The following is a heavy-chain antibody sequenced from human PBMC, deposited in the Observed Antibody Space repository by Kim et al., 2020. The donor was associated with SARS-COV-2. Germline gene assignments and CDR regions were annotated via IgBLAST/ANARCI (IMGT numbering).Heavy chain of an antibody. Sequence: ASVKVSCKTYGYNFKTYGIHWVRQAPVQRLEWMGWINTGNGNTKYSEKFQDRVTVTRDTSTNTAYMELSSLTTEDTTVYFCSRKGYWGQGTLVTVSS. CDR1: GYNFKTYG. CDR2: INTGNGNT. V-gene: IGHV1-3*04. CDR3: SRKGY. J-gene: IGHJ4*02.